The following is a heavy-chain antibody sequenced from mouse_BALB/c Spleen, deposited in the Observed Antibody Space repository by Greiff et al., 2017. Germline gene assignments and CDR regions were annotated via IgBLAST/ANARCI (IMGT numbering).Heavy chain of an antibody. CDR2: INPSTGYT. Sequence: VKVVESGAELAKPGASVKMSCKASGYTFTSYWMHWVKQRPGQGLEWIGYINPSTGYTEYNQKFKDKATLTADKSSSTAYMQLSSLTSEDSAVYYCARSGYGRANYFDYWGQGTTLTVSS. J-gene: IGHJ2*01. V-gene: IGHV1-7*01. CDR1: GYTFTSYW. CDR3: ARSGYGRANYFDY. D-gene: IGHD1-1*01.